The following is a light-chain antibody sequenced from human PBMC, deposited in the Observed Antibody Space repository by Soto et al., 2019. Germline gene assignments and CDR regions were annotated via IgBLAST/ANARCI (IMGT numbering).Light chain of an antibody. CDR3: QQYGSSLGVT. J-gene: IGKJ4*01. CDR1: QRVSNH. Sequence: EIVLTQSPGTLSLSPGDTATLSCRASQRVSNHFAWYQQKPGQAPRLLIYAASSRATGIPDRFSGSGSGTDFTLTISRLEPEDFAVYYCQQYGSSLGVTFGGGTKVDIK. V-gene: IGKV3-20*01. CDR2: AAS.